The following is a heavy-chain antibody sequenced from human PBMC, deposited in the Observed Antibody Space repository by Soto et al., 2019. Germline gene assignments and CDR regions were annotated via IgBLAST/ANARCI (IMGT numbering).Heavy chain of an antibody. Sequence: QVQLVQSGAEVKKPGASVKVSCKASGYTFTSYGISWVRQAPGQGLEWMGWISAYNGNTNYAQKLQGRVTMTTDTSTSTAYRELSSLRSDDTAVYYCARDLKGYCSGGSCFAPPPCVDPWGQGTLVTVSS. V-gene: IGHV1-18*01. J-gene: IGHJ5*02. D-gene: IGHD2-15*01. CDR3: ARDLKGYCSGGSCFAPPPCVDP. CDR2: ISAYNGNT. CDR1: GYTFTSYG.